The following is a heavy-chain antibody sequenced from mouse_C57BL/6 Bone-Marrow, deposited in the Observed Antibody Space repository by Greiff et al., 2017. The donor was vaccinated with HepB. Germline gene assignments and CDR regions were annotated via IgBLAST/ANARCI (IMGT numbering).Heavy chain of an antibody. D-gene: IGHD2-3*01. CDR3: ARGWFLFDY. V-gene: IGHV1-69*01. CDR1: GYTFTSYW. Sequence: QVQLQQPGAELVMPGASVKLSCKASGYTFTSYWMHWVKQRPGQGLEWIGEIDPSDSYTNYNQKFKGKSTLTVDKSSSTAYMQLSSLTSEDSAVYYCARGWFLFDYWGQGTTLTVSS. J-gene: IGHJ2*01. CDR2: IDPSDSYT.